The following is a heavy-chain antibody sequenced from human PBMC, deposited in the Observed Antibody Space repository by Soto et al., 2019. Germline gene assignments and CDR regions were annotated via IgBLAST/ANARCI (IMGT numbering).Heavy chain of an antibody. J-gene: IGHJ4*02. D-gene: IGHD3-3*01. CDR3: AKEWSGYDKAWFD. CDR2: MSHDRSNK. V-gene: IGHV3-30*18. Sequence: QVQLVESGGGVVQPGRALRLSCVASGFIFSDYCMHWVRQAPGKGLEWVAVMSHDRSNKFFADSVKCRFTISRDNSKNTLYLQMNRVVAAYSAVYYCAKEWSGYDKAWFDWGQGTLVTVSS. CDR1: GFIFSDYC.